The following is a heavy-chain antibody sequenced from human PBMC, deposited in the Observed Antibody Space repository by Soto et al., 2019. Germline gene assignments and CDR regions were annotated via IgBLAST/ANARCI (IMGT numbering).Heavy chain of an antibody. CDR3: AGEPEVGATTVDY. Sequence: GGSLRLSCAASGFTFSSYWMSWVRQAPGKGLEWVANIKQDGSEKYYVDSVKGRFTISRDNAKNSLYLQMNSLRAEDTAVYCCAGEPEVGATTVDYWGQGTLVTVSS. CDR1: GFTFSSYW. CDR2: IKQDGSEK. V-gene: IGHV3-7*01. J-gene: IGHJ4*02. D-gene: IGHD1-26*01.